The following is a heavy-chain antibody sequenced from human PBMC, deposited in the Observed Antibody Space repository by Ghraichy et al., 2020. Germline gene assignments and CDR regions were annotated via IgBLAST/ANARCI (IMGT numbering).Heavy chain of an antibody. J-gene: IGHJ6*02. Sequence: GGSLRLSCAASGFIFNTYSMNWVRQAPGKGLEWVSSISPNSTYIYYADSVRGRFTISRDNAKNSLYLQMNSLRAEDTAVFFCARNFGYYFYPRDVWGQGTTVTVSS. CDR2: ISPNSTYI. D-gene: IGHD3-10*01. CDR1: GFIFNTYS. V-gene: IGHV3-21*01. CDR3: ARNFGYYFYPRDV.